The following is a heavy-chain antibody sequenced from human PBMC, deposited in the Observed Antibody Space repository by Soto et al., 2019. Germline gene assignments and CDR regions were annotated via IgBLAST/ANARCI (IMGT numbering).Heavy chain of an antibody. J-gene: IGHJ4*02. Sequence: QVVQSGPEVKRPGTSVKVPCKASGFTFSSYAMSWVRQAPGKGLEWVSAISGSGGSTYYADSVKGRFTISRDNSKNTLYLQMNSLRAEDTAVYYCAKDGRYFDWLIDYWGQGTLVTVSS. CDR1: GFTFSSYA. CDR2: ISGSGGST. D-gene: IGHD3-9*01. V-gene: IGHV3-23*04. CDR3: AKDGRYFDWLIDY.